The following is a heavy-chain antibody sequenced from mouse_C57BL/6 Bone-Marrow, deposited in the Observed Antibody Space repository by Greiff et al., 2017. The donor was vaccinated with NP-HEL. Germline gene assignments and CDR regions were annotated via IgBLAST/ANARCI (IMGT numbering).Heavy chain of an antibody. CDR1: GYTFTDYY. V-gene: IGHV1-26*01. CDR2: INPNNGGT. CDR3: ASPIITNFDY. J-gene: IGHJ2*01. D-gene: IGHD1-1*01. Sequence: EVQLQQSGPELVKPGASVKISCKASGYTFTDYYMNWVKQSHGKSLEWIGDINPNNGGTSYNQKFKGKATLTVDKSSSTAYMELRSLTSEDSAVDYCASPIITNFDYWGKGTTLTVSS.